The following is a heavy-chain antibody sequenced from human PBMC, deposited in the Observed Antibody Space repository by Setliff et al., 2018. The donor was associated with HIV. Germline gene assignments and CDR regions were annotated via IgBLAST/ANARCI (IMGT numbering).Heavy chain of an antibody. CDR1: GFTFSDYW. Sequence: PGGSLRLSCAASGFTFSDYWMHWVRQAPGKGLVWVSRVKNDGTSTDYADSVRGRFTISRDNSKNTLYLQMNSLRAEDTAVYYCENPGWDCSVGSCYEGGGYWGQGTLVTVSS. CDR3: ENPGWDCSVGSCYEGGGY. V-gene: IGHV3-74*01. J-gene: IGHJ4*02. CDR2: VKNDGTST. D-gene: IGHD2-15*01.